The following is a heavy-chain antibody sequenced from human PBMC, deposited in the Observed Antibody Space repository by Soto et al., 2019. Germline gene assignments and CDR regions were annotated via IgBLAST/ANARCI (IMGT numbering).Heavy chain of an antibody. CDR2: IYWDDDK. D-gene: IGHD2-21*02. CDR1: GFSLTSGGG. CDR3: AHIDPEIVTVGGHGVFDY. Sequence: QITLKESGHTLVRPPQTLTMTCTFSGFSLTSGGGVGWIRQPPGKALEWLALIYWDDDKRYSPSLKKRLTITKDTSKHPVVLTMNTVGPVDTATYFCAHIDPEIVTVGGHGVFDYWGQGTLVTVSS. J-gene: IGHJ4*02. V-gene: IGHV2-5*02.